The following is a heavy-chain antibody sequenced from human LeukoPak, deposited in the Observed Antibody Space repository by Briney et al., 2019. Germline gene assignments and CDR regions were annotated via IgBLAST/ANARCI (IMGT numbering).Heavy chain of an antibody. CDR3: AENYDFWSGDQVPYYYYYMDV. V-gene: IGHV4-31*03. D-gene: IGHD3-3*01. J-gene: IGHJ6*03. Sequence: LSETLSLTCTVSGGSISSGGYYWSWIRQHPGKGLEWIGYIYYSGSTYYNPSLKSRVIISVDTSKNQFSLKLSSVTAADTAVYYCAENYDFWSGDQVPYYYYYMDVWGKGTTVTVSS. CDR2: IYYSGST. CDR1: GGSISSGGYY.